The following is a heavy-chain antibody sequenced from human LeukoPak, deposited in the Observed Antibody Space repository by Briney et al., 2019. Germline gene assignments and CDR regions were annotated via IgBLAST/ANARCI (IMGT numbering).Heavy chain of an antibody. D-gene: IGHD2-2*01. Sequence: GRSLTLSCAASGFFFSPYTMHWVRQAPGKGLEWVAVITFDGTNKYYADSVKGRFTISRDNSNNTLYLQMNSLRAEDTALYYCAKDVRRSTSCLDCWGQGTLVTVSS. J-gene: IGHJ4*02. CDR1: GFFFSPYT. CDR2: ITFDGTNK. V-gene: IGHV3-30*04. CDR3: AKDVRRSTSCLDC.